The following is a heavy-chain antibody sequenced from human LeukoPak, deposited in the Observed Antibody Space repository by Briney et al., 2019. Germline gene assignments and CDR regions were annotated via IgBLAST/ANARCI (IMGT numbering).Heavy chain of an antibody. D-gene: IGHD1-26*01. J-gene: IGHJ4*02. Sequence: GGSLRLSCAASGFTVSSNYMNWVRQAPGKGLEWVSVIYSGGSIYHADSVKGRFTISRDNSKNTLYLQMDSLRAEDTAVYYCARDSVGAGYFDYWGQGTLVTVSS. CDR1: GFTVSSNY. V-gene: IGHV3-53*01. CDR2: IYSGGSI. CDR3: ARDSVGAGYFDY.